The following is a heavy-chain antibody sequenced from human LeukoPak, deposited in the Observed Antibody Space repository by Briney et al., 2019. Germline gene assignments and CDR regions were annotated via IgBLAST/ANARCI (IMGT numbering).Heavy chain of an antibody. CDR3: ARKTTVTGRWYFDL. V-gene: IGHV3-66*01. J-gene: IGHJ2*01. CDR1: GFTVSSNY. CDR2: IYSGGDT. D-gene: IGHD4-17*01. Sequence: PGGSLRLSCAASGFTVSSNYMTWVRQAPGKGLEWVSVIYSGGDTYYADSVKGRFNISRDNSENTLYLQMNSLRAEDTALYYCARKTTVTGRWYFDLWGRGTLVTVSS.